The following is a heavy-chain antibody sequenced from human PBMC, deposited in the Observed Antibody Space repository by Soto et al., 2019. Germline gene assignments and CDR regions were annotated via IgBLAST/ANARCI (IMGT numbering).Heavy chain of an antibody. Sequence: PGESLKISCKGSGYSFTSYWISWVRQMPGKGLEWMGRIDPSDSYTNYSPSFQGHVTISADKSISTAYLQWSSLKASDTAMYYCARHEMVRDFWSGSRSHHLGYWGQGTLVTVSS. CDR2: IDPSDSYT. CDR1: GYSFTSYW. V-gene: IGHV5-10-1*01. D-gene: IGHD3-3*01. CDR3: ARHEMVRDFWSGSRSHHLGY. J-gene: IGHJ4*02.